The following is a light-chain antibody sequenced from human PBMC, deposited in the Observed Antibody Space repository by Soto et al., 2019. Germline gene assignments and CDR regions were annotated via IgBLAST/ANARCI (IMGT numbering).Light chain of an antibody. Sequence: EIFLTQSPAALSVSQWEIATLSCRASQSVSSNLAGYQQKPGQAPRLLIYGASTRATGIPARFSGSGSGTEFTLTISSLQSEDFAVYYCQQYNNWPPWTFGQGTKVDI. CDR2: GAS. V-gene: IGKV3-15*01. CDR1: QSVSSN. J-gene: IGKJ1*01. CDR3: QQYNNWPPWT.